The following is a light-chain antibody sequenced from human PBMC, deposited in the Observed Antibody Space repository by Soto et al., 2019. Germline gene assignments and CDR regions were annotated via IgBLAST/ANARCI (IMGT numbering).Light chain of an antibody. CDR1: SDDVGAYNL. CDR2: KVS. CDR3: SSYTSNSRV. V-gene: IGLV2-14*03. J-gene: IGLJ1*01. Sequence: QSALTQPASVSGSPGQSITISCTGTSDDVGAYNLVSWYQQHPGQAPKVLIYKVSNRPSGVSNRFSGSKSGNTASLTISGIQAEDEAIYFCSSYTSNSRVFGTGTKLTVL.